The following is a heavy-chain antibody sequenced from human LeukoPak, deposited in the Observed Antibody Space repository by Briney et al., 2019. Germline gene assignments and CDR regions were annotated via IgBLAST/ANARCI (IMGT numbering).Heavy chain of an antibody. J-gene: IGHJ4*02. D-gene: IGHD2-2*01. Sequence: PGESLRVSCAASGFMFSNFAMSWVRQAPGKGLEWVSTIYYSGGNTYSADSVKGRFTISRDNAKNTLYLQMNSLRAEDTAVYYCAKDQGQAVVPRRFDNWGQGTLVTVSS. CDR2: IYYSGGNT. CDR3: AKDQGQAVVPRRFDN. CDR1: GFMFSNFA. V-gene: IGHV3-23*01.